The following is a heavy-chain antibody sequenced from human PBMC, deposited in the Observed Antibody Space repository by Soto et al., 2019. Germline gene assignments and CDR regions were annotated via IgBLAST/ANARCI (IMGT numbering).Heavy chain of an antibody. V-gene: IGHV1-2*04. J-gene: IGHJ6*02. CDR1: GYSFTDYH. CDR2: INPKSGGT. CDR3: ARGDSTDCSNGVCSFFYNHDMDV. Sequence: ASVKVSCKASGYSFTDYHIHWVRQAPGQGLEWLGRINPKSGGTSTAQKFQGWVTMTTDTSISTASMELTRLTSDDTAIYYCARGDSTDCSNGVCSFFYNHDMDVWCQGXTVTVSS. D-gene: IGHD2-8*01.